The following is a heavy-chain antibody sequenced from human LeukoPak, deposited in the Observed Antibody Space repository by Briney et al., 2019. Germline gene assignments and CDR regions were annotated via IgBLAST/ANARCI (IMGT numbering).Heavy chain of an antibody. CDR3: AKAVMTTVTFFDY. Sequence: GGSLRLSCAASGFTFSSYGMHWVRQAPGKGLEWVAVIWYDGSDKYYADSVKGRFTISRDNSKNTLYLQMNSLRAEDTAVYYCAKAVMTTVTFFDYWGQGTLVTVSS. J-gene: IGHJ4*02. V-gene: IGHV3-33*06. CDR1: GFTFSSYG. CDR2: IWYDGSDK. D-gene: IGHD4-17*01.